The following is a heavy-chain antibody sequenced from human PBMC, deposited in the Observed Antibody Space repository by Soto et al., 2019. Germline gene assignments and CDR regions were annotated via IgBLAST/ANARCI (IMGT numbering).Heavy chain of an antibody. Sequence: SETLSLTCTVSGGSISSGDYYWSWIRQPPGKGLEWIGYIYYSGSTYYNPSLKSRVTISVDTSKNQFSLKLSSVTAADTAVYYCARDRPDYDFWSGSKPYYYGMDVWGQGTTVTVSS. CDR2: IYYSGST. CDR1: GGSISSGDYY. CDR3: ARDRPDYDFWSGSKPYYYGMDV. D-gene: IGHD3-3*01. V-gene: IGHV4-30-4*01. J-gene: IGHJ6*02.